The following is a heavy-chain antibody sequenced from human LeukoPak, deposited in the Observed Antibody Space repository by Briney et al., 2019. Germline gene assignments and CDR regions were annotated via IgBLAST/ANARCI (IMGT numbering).Heavy chain of an antibody. CDR2: IYYSAST. CDR3: ATGGTYYDILTGYS. J-gene: IGHJ5*02. D-gene: IGHD3-9*01. CDR1: GGSISSCSYY. V-gene: IGHV4-39*01. Sequence: SETLSLTCTVSGGSISSCSYYWGWIRPPPGKGLVWIGSIYYSASTYYNPSLKSRVTISVDTSKNQFSLKPSSVTAADTAVYYCATGGTYYDILTGYSWGQGTLVTVSS.